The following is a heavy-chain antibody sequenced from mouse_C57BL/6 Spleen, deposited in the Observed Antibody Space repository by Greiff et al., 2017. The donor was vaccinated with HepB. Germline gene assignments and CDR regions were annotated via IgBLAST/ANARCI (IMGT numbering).Heavy chain of an antibody. J-gene: IGHJ4*01. V-gene: IGHV5-17*01. D-gene: IGHD2-4*01. Sequence: DVMLVESGGGLVKPGGSLKLSCAASGFTFSDYGMHWVRQAPEKGLEWVAYISSGSSTIYYADTVKGRFTISRDNAKNTLFLQMTSLRSEDTAMYYCARPDDYEDAMDYWGQGTSVTVSS. CDR1: GFTFSDYG. CDR3: ARPDDYEDAMDY. CDR2: ISSGSSTI.